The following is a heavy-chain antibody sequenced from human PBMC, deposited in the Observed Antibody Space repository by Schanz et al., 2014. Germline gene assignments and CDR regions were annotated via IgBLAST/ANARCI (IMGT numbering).Heavy chain of an antibody. CDR2: VSRSTPDI. V-gene: IGHV3-48*01. D-gene: IGHD3-3*01. CDR1: GFSLDIFA. Sequence: EVHLLESGGGLVEPGGSLRLSCSTSGFSLDIFAVSWVRQAPGKGLEWVSYVSRSTPDIYYADSVKGRFTMSRDNAKNSVFLQMNILRAEDTAVYYCVRDSFFAIDYWGQGTLVTVSS. CDR3: VRDSFFAIDY. J-gene: IGHJ4*02.